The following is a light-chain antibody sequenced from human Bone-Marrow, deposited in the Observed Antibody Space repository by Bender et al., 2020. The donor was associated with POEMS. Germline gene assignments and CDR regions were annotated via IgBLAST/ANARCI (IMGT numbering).Light chain of an antibody. Sequence: QSVLTQPPSASGTPGQRVTISCSGSNFNIGSNTVNWYQQLPGTAPKLLIYSNNQRPSGVPDRFSGSKSGTSASLAISGLQSEDEADYYCAAWDDSLSGRVFGGGTKMTVL. CDR1: NFNIGSNT. CDR2: SNN. V-gene: IGLV1-44*01. CDR3: AAWDDSLSGRV. J-gene: IGLJ3*02.